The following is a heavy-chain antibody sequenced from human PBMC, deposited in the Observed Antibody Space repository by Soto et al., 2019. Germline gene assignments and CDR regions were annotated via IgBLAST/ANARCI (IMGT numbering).Heavy chain of an antibody. CDR3: ARFSSQVDYDETTH. CDR2: INAGNGDT. D-gene: IGHD4-17*01. J-gene: IGHJ4*02. V-gene: IGHV1-3*01. Sequence: ASVKVSCKASGYTFTSYPMHWVRQAPGQRLEWMGWINAGNGDTKYSQKFQGRVTITRDTSASTAYMELSSLRSEDTAVYYCARFSSQVDYDETTHWGQGTLVTVSS. CDR1: GYTFTSYP.